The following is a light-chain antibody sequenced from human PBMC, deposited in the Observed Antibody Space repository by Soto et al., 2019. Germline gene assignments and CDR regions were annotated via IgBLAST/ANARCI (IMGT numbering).Light chain of an antibody. CDR1: QSISSW. CDR3: QKYNSWLGLFA. CDR2: DAS. V-gene: IGKV1-5*01. J-gene: IGKJ3*01. Sequence: DIQMTQSPSTLSASVGDRVTITCRASQSISSWLAWYQQKPGKAPKLLIYDASSLESGVPSRFSGSGSGTEFTLTISGLQPVDFAIYSCQKYNSWLGLFAFGLGTKVEIK.